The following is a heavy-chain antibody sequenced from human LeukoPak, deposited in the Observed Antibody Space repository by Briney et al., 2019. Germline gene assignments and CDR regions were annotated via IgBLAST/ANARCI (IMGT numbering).Heavy chain of an antibody. J-gene: IGHJ3*02. D-gene: IGHD6-13*01. CDR1: GFTFSSYA. V-gene: IGHV3-7*01. CDR3: ARDLLALEAAAVNDAFDI. Sequence: GGSLRLSCAASGFTFSSYAMSWVRQAPGKGLEWVANIKQDGSEKYYVDSVKGRFTISRDNAKNSLYLQMNSLRAEDTAVYYCARDLLALEAAAVNDAFDIWGQGTMVTVSS. CDR2: IKQDGSEK.